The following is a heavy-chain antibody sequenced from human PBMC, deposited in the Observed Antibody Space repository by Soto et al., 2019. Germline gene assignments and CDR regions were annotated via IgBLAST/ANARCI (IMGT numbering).Heavy chain of an antibody. J-gene: IGHJ6*02. CDR1: RYTFTSYG. CDR3: ERDRIRYPRESMDF. Sequence: ASVKVSCKASRYTFTSYGISWVLRAPGQGLEWMGWISAHNGNTNYAQNLQGRVTMTTDTSTSTAYMELRSLRSDDTAVYYCERDRIRYPRESMDFWGQGTTVTVSS. V-gene: IGHV1-18*01. D-gene: IGHD3-9*01. CDR2: ISAHNGNT.